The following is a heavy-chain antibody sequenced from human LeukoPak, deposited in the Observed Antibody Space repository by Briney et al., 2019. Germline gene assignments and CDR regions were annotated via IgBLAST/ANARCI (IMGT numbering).Heavy chain of an antibody. J-gene: IGHJ4*02. CDR1: GFTFDDYA. D-gene: IGHD3-22*01. CDR2: ISWDGGST. CDR3: VKDPDSRGYFH. V-gene: IGHV3-43D*03. Sequence: GGSLRLSCAASGFTFDDYAMHWVRQAPGKGLEWVSHISWDGGSTYYADSVKGRFTISRDNSKKSLYLQMNSLRAEDTALYYCVKDPDSRGYFHWGQGTLVTVSS.